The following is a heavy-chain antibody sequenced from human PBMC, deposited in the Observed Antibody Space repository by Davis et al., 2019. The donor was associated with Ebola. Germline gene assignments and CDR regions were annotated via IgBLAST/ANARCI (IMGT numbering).Heavy chain of an antibody. CDR1: GGSFSGYY. D-gene: IGHD2-2*01. CDR2: INHSGST. CDR3: ARVVRYCSSTSCTQHYYYYMDV. V-gene: IGHV4-34*01. J-gene: IGHJ6*03. Sequence: PSETLSLTCAVYGGSFSGYYWSWIRQPPGKGLEWIGEINHSGSTNYNPSLKSRVTTSVDTSKNQFSLKLSSVTAADTAVYYCARVVRYCSSTSCTQHYYYYMDVWGKGTTVTVSS.